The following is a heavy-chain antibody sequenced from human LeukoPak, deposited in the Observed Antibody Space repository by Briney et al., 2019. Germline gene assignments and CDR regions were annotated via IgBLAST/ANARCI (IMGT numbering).Heavy chain of an antibody. Sequence: PGGSLRLSCAASGFTFTSYAMLWVRQAPGKGLEWVAFISYDGRDKYYADSVKGRFTISRDNSKDTLYVQMNSLRVDDTAVYYCAKGFSYYYYYGMDVWGQGTTVTV. D-gene: IGHD3-10*01. J-gene: IGHJ6*02. CDR3: AKGFSYYYYYGMDV. V-gene: IGHV3-30*18. CDR1: GFTFTSYA. CDR2: ISYDGRDK.